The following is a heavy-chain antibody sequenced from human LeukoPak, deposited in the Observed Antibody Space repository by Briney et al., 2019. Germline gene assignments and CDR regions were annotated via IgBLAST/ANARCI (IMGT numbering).Heavy chain of an antibody. CDR2: ISYDGSNK. J-gene: IGHJ4*02. Sequence: GRSLRLSCAASGFTFSSYGMHWVRQAPGKGLEWVAVISYDGSNKYYADSVKGRFTISRDNSKNTLYLQMNSLRAEDTAVYYCAKDYGQWPNLYYFDYWGQGTLVTVSS. V-gene: IGHV3-30*18. CDR3: AKDYGQWPNLYYFDY. D-gene: IGHD6-19*01. CDR1: GFTFSSYG.